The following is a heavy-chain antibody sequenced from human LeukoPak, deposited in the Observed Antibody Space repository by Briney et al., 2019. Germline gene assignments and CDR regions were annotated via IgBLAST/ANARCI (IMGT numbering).Heavy chain of an antibody. CDR2: IKQDGSEK. V-gene: IGHV3-7*01. CDR1: GFTFSSYW. D-gene: IGHD2-2*01. J-gene: IGHJ6*03. Sequence: GGSLRLSCAASGFTFSSYWMSWVRQAPGKGLEWVANIKQDGSEKYYVDSVKGRFTISRDNAKNSLYLQMNSLRAEDTAVYYCARVPGCSSTSCYRARYYYYYYMDVWGKGTTVTVSS. CDR3: ARVPGCSSTSCYRARYYYYYYMDV.